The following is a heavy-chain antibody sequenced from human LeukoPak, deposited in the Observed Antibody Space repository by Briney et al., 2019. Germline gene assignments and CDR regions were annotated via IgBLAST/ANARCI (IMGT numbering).Heavy chain of an antibody. D-gene: IGHD1-26*01. Sequence: GGSLRLSCAASGFDFSDAWMNWVRQAPGKGLEWMGGFDPEDGETIYAQKFQGRVTMTEDTSTDTAYMELSSLRSEDTAVYYCATGGSGSLDYWGQGTLVTVSS. CDR2: FDPEDGET. CDR1: GFDFSDAW. V-gene: IGHV1-24*01. CDR3: ATGGSGSLDY. J-gene: IGHJ4*02.